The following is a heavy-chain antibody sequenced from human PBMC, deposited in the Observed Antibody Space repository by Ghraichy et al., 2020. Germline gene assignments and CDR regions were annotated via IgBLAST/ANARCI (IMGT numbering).Heavy chain of an antibody. CDR3: ARHVVSVTRNFDY. Sequence: SETLSLTCTVSGGSISSSAYYWGWIRQPPGKGLEWIGSIFYSRSTYYNPPLKSRVTMSVDTSKNQFSLKLSSVTAADTAVYYCARHVVSVTRNFDYWGPGTLVTVSS. CDR2: IFYSRST. CDR1: GGSISSSAYY. D-gene: IGHD4-17*01. J-gene: IGHJ4*02. V-gene: IGHV4-39*01.